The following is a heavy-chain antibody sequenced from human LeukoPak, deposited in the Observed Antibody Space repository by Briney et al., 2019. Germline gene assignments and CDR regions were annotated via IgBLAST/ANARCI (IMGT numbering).Heavy chain of an antibody. CDR1: GFTFSSYA. D-gene: IGHD2-8*01. CDR3: AKVVSWDYYYYMDV. CDR2: ISGSGGST. Sequence: GGSLRLSWAASGFTFSSYAMSWVRQAPGKGLEWVSAISGSGGSTYYADSVKGRFTISRDNSKNTLYLQMNSLRAEDTAVCYCAKVVSWDYYYYMDVWGKGTTVTVSS. V-gene: IGHV3-23*01. J-gene: IGHJ6*03.